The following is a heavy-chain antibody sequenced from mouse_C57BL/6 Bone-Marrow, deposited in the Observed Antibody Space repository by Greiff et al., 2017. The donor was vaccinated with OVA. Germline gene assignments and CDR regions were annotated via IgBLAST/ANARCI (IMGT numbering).Heavy chain of an antibody. D-gene: IGHD2-1*01. J-gene: IGHJ2*01. Sequence: QVQLQQSGAELVKPGASVKLSCKASGYTFTSYWMQWVKQRPGQGLEWIGEIDPSDSYTNYNQKFKGKATLTVDTSSSTAYMQLSSLTSEDSAVYDCARRSDYGNYEKTYFDYWGQGTTLTVSS. CDR3: ARRSDYGNYEKTYFDY. CDR1: GYTFTSYW. V-gene: IGHV1-50*01. CDR2: IDPSDSYT.